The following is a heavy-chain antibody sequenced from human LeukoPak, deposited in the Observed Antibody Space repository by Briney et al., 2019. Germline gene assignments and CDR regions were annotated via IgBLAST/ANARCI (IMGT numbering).Heavy chain of an antibody. CDR3: ARGGYSGYYGFNGAFDI. J-gene: IGHJ3*02. CDR2: ISSSGSTI. Sequence: GGSLRLSCAASGSTFSSYEMNWVRQAPGKGLEWVSYISSSGSTIYYADSVKGRFTISRDNAKNSLYLQMNSLRAEDTAVYYCARGGYSGYYGFNGAFDIWGQGTMVTVSS. CDR1: GSTFSSYE. D-gene: IGHD5-12*01. V-gene: IGHV3-48*03.